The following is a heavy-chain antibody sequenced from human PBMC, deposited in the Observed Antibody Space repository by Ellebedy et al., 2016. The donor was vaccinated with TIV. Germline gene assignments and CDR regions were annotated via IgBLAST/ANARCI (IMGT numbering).Heavy chain of an antibody. CDR3: ARGHSSGWYREFDY. CDR1: GGTFSSYG. Sequence: ASVKVSCKASGGTFSSYGISWVRQAPGQGLEWMGGIIPIFGTANYAQKFQGRVTITADESTSTAYMELSSLRSDDTAVYYCARGHSSGWYREFDYWGQGTLVTVSS. CDR2: IIPIFGTA. D-gene: IGHD6-19*01. J-gene: IGHJ4*02. V-gene: IGHV1-69*13.